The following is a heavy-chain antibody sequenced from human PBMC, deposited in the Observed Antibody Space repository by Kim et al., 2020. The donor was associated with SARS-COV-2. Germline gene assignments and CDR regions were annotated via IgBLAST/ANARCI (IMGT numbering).Heavy chain of an antibody. V-gene: IGHV1-3*01. J-gene: IGHJ6*02. CDR2: INAGNGNT. D-gene: IGHD6-13*01. Sequence: ASVKVSCKASGYTFTSYAMHWVRQAPGLRLEWMGWINAGNGNTKYSQKLQGRVTITRDTSASTAYMELSSLRSEDTAVYYCARDGRIAAAGLYYYYGMDVWGQGTTVTVSS. CDR3: ARDGRIAAAGLYYYYGMDV. CDR1: GYTFTSYA.